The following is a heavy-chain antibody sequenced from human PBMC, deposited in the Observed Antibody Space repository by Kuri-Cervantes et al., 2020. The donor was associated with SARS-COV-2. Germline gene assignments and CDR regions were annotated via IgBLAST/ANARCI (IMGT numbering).Heavy chain of an antibody. CDR2: INTDGSST. CDR3: TRARGGYWFDY. Sequence: GESLKISCAASGFTFSSYWMSWVRQAPGKGLVWVSRINTDGSSTSYADSVKGRFTISRDNAKNTLYLQMNSLRAEDTAVYYCTRARGGYWFDYWGQGTLVTVSS. V-gene: IGHV3-74*01. CDR1: GFTFSSYW. D-gene: IGHD2-15*01. J-gene: IGHJ4*02.